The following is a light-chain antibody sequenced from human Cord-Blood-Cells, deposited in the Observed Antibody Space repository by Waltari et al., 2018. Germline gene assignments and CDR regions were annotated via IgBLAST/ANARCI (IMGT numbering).Light chain of an antibody. CDR1: QGVSSN. CDR3: QQYNNWPPWT. CDR2: GAS. V-gene: IGKV3-15*01. J-gene: IGKJ1*01. Sequence: EIGMTQSPPTLSVSQGARVTLSCRAGQGVSSNLAWNQKKPGQAPRLLIHGASTRATGIPARFSGSGSGTEFTLTISSLQSEDFAVYSCQQYNNWPPWTFGQGTKVEIK.